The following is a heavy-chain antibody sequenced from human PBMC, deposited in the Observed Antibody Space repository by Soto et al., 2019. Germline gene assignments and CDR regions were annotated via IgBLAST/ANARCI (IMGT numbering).Heavy chain of an antibody. CDR1: GFTFSSYA. V-gene: IGHV3-30-3*01. CDR2: ISYDGSNK. J-gene: IGHJ5*02. CDR3: AKEKIASRGSVDP. Sequence: QVQLVESGGGVVQPGRSLRLSCAASGFTFSSYAMHWVRQAPGKGLEWVAVISYDGSNKYYADSVKGRFTISRDNSKNTLYLQMNSLRAEDTAVYYCAKEKIASRGSVDPWGQGTLVTVSS. D-gene: IGHD6-6*01.